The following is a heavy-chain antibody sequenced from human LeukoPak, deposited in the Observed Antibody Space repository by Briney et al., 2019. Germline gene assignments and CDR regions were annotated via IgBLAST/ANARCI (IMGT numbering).Heavy chain of an antibody. CDR3: ARDPVEMATSDAFDI. J-gene: IGHJ3*02. D-gene: IGHD5-24*01. V-gene: IGHV4-38-2*02. CDR2: IYHSGST. CDR1: GYSISSGYY. Sequence: SETLSLTCTVSGYSISSGYYWGWIRQPPGKGLGWFGSIYHSGSTYYNPSLKSRVTISVDTHKNQFSLKLSSVTAADTAVYYCARDPVEMATSDAFDIWGQGTMVSVSS.